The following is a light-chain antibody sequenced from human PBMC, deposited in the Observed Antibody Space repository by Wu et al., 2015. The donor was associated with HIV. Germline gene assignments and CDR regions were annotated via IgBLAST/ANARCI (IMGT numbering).Light chain of an antibody. V-gene: IGKV3-15*01. J-gene: IGKJ1*01. CDR3: QHYNDYMWT. CDR1: QTISGN. CDR2: GAS. Sequence: VVMTQSPATLSVSPGETATLSCRASQTISGNLAWYQQTPGQAPRLLFYGASTRATGIPARFSASGSGTEFTLTISSLQSEDFAVHYCQHYNDYMWTFGHGTKV.